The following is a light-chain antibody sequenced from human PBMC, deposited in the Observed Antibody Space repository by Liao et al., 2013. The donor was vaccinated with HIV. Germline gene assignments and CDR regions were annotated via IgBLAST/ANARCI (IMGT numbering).Light chain of an antibody. CDR3: QAWHSSSYV. CDR1: NIGGKS. CDR2: YDK. Sequence: SYELTQPPSVSVAPGETATITCGGNNIGGKSVHWYQQRPGQAPVLVIYYDKDRPSGIPERFSGSNSGNTATLTISGTQAVDEADYYCQAWHSSSYVFGTGTKVTVL. V-gene: IGLV3-21*01. J-gene: IGLJ1*01.